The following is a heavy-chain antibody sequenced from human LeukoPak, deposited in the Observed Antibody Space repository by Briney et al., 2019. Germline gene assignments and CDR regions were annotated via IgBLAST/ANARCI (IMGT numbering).Heavy chain of an antibody. CDR2: ISIAGDT. CDR1: GFMFSTYD. J-gene: IGHJ4*02. V-gene: IGHV3-13*01. CDR3: AREKAAAGTGEDY. Sequence: PGGSLRLSCAASGFMFSTYDMHWVRQATGKRLEWVSSISIAGDTYYPGSVKDRFTISRDNSKNTLYLQMNSLRAEDTAVYYCAREKAAAGTGEDYWGQGTLVTVSS. D-gene: IGHD6-13*01.